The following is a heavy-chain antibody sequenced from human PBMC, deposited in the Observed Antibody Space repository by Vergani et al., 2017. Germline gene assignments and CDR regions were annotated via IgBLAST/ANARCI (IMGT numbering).Heavy chain of an antibody. Sequence: QLVESGGGCVQPGGSLRLSCVVSGFDFRSYFMNWVRQAPGTGLEGVSFVSTGTKSQSYAESVKGRFTISRDSAKNSLYLQMDSLRAEDTAVYYCARDYSSTSGRAFDFWGQGTKVTVSS. D-gene: IGHD2-2*01. CDR2: VSTGTKSQ. CDR1: GFDFRSYF. V-gene: IGHV3-48*01. J-gene: IGHJ3*01. CDR3: ARDYSSTSGRAFDF.